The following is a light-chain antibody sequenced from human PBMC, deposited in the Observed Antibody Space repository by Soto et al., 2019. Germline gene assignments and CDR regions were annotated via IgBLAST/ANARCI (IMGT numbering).Light chain of an antibody. Sequence: QSVLTQPPSASGTPGQRVTIFCSGSSSSIGSNTVNWYQQFPGTAPKLLIFSNDERPSGVPDRFSGSKSGTSASLAISGLQSEDEADYYCGSWDSSLSAYVFGTGTKVTVL. CDR3: GSWDSSLSAYV. CDR2: SND. CDR1: SSSIGSNT. V-gene: IGLV1-44*01. J-gene: IGLJ1*01.